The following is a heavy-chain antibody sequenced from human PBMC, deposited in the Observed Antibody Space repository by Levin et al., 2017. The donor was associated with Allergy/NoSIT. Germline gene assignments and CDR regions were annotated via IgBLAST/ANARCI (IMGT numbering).Heavy chain of an antibody. V-gene: IGHV3-7*01. CDR2: IKYGGSEK. CDR3: ARDPTYSGSI. Sequence: GGSLRLSCAASGFTFSRYWMSWVRQAPGKGLEWVANIKYGGSEKYYVDSVRGRFTISRDNAKDSMYLQMNSLRAEDAAVYYCARDPTYSGSIWGQGTLVTVSS. D-gene: IGHD6-6*01. J-gene: IGHJ4*02. CDR1: GFTFSRYW.